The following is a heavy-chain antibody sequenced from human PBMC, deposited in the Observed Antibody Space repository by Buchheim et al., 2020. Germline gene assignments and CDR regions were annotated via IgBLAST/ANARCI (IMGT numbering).Heavy chain of an antibody. CDR2: ISGSGGST. CDR3: AKGYIGSSGWYGPRYYYYYGMDV. V-gene: IGHV3-23*01. CDR1: GFTFSSYA. Sequence: EVQLLESGGGLVQPGGSLRLSCAASGFTFSSYAMSWVRQAPGKGLEWVSAISGSGGSTYYADSVKGRFTISRDNSKKTLYLQMNSLRAEDTAVYYCAKGYIGSSGWYGPRYYYYYGMDVWGQGTT. D-gene: IGHD6-19*01. J-gene: IGHJ6*02.